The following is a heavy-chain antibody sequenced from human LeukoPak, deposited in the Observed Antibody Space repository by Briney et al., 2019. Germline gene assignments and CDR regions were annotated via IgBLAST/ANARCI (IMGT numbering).Heavy chain of an antibody. Sequence: GGSLRLSCAASGFTFSNYGMSWVRQAPGKGLEWVSVIRGSGGGTYYADSVKGRFTISRDNSKNTLYLQMNSLRAEDTAVYYCAKDRRIAARGGGYYFDYWGQGTLVTVSS. D-gene: IGHD6-6*01. CDR1: GFTFSNYG. V-gene: IGHV3-23*01. CDR3: AKDRRIAARGGGYYFDY. CDR2: IRGSGGGT. J-gene: IGHJ4*02.